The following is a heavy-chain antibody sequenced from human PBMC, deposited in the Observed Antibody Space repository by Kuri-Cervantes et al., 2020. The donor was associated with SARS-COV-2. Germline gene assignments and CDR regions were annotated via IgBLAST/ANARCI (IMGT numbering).Heavy chain of an antibody. CDR2: ISSSSSYI. D-gene: IGHD3-22*01. Sequence: GGSLRLSCAASGFTFSSYSMNWVRQAPGKGLEWVSSISSSSSYIYNADSVKGRFTISRDNAKNSLYLQMNSLRAEDTAVYYCARNANYYYDSRPGPFDPWGQGTLVTVSS. J-gene: IGHJ5*02. CDR3: ARNANYYYDSRPGPFDP. CDR1: GFTFSSYS. V-gene: IGHV3-21*01.